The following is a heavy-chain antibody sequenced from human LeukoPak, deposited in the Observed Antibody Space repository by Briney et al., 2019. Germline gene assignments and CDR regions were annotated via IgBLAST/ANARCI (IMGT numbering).Heavy chain of an antibody. J-gene: IGHJ4*02. CDR1: GYXFTDYY. V-gene: IGHV1-2*02. CDR2: INPNSGGT. Sequence: ASVKVSCKASGYXFTDYYIHWVRQAPGQGLEWMGWINPNSGGTSYAQKFQDRVTMTRDTSISTAYMELSRLRSDDTAVYYCARSPHYYESSAYRYFDYWGQGTLVTVSS. D-gene: IGHD3-22*01. CDR3: ARSPHYYESSAYRYFDY.